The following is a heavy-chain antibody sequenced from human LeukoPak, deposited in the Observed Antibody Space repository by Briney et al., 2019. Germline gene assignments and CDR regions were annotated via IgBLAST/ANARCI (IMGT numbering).Heavy chain of an antibody. Sequence: PGGSLRLSCAASGFTFSTYTMSWVRQAPGKGLEWVSAINTGGGTSSADSVKGRFTISRDNSKNTLYLQMNSLRPEDTAVYYCAKPRGGDSWAFDFWGQGTMVTVSS. J-gene: IGHJ3*01. V-gene: IGHV3-23*01. CDR2: INTGGGT. D-gene: IGHD2-21*02. CDR3: AKPRGGDSWAFDF. CDR1: GFTFSTYT.